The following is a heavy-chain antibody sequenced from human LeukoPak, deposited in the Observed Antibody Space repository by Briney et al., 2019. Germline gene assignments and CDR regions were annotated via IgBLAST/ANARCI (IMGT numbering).Heavy chain of an antibody. CDR3: AGNIAGDYDFWSGYSYYFDY. CDR2: ISYNGSNK. D-gene: IGHD3-3*01. J-gene: IGHJ4*02. V-gene: IGHV3-30*04. CDR1: GFTFSSYA. Sequence: PGGSLRLSCAASGFTFSSYAMHRVRQAPGKGLEWVAVISYNGSNKYYADSVKGRFTISRDNSKNTLYLQMNSLRAEDTAVYYCAGNIAGDYDFWSGYSYYFDYWGQGTLVTVSS.